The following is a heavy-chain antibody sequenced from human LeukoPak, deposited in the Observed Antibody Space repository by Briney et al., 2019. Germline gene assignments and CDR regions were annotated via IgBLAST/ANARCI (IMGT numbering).Heavy chain of an antibody. Sequence: GGSLRLSCAASGFTFSTYSMNWVRQAPGKGLEWVSYISSSSSSIYYADSVEGRFTISRDNAQNSLYLQMNSLRAEDTAVYYCARDIRRYSSSSSAFDIWGQGTMVTVSS. CDR2: ISSSSSSI. V-gene: IGHV3-48*01. CDR1: GFTFSTYS. D-gene: IGHD6-6*01. J-gene: IGHJ3*02. CDR3: ARDIRRYSSSSSAFDI.